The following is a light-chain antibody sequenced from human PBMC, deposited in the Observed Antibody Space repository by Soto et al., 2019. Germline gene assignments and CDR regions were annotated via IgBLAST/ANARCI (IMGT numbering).Light chain of an antibody. Sequence: QSALTQPASVSGSPGQSITISCTGTISDVGGYNYVSWYQQHPDKAPRLMIYDVSNRPSGVSDRFSGSKSGDTASLTISGLQAEDEADYYCTSFTSRHTYVFGTGTKLTVL. CDR2: DVS. J-gene: IGLJ1*01. CDR1: ISDVGGYNY. V-gene: IGLV2-14*03. CDR3: TSFTSRHTYV.